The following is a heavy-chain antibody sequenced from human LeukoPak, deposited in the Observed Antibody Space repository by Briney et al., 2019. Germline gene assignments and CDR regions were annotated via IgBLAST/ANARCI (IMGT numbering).Heavy chain of an antibody. CDR2: ISRSSGSSI. V-gene: IGHV3-48*03. D-gene: IGHD6-19*01. CDR3: ARDSSGWYYFDY. Sequence: PGGSLRLSCAASGFTFSNYEMNWVRQAPGKGLEWVSYISRSSGSSIYYADSVEGRFTISRDNAKNSLYLQMNSLRAEDTAVYYCARDSSGWYYFDYWGQGILVTVSS. J-gene: IGHJ4*02. CDR1: GFTFSNYE.